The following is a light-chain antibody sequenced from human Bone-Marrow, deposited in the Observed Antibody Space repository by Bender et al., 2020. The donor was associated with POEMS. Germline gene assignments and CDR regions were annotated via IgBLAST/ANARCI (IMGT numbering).Light chain of an antibody. CDR2: SSH. CDR1: SSNIGAHA. Sequence: QSVLTQPPSASGTPGQRVTISCSGGSSNIGAHAVNWYQHLPGTAPKLLIYSSHRRPSEVPDRFSGSKSGNTASLTVSGLQAEDEADYYCSSYAGSIRVFGGGTKLTVL. V-gene: IGLV1-44*01. J-gene: IGLJ2*01. CDR3: SSYAGSIRV.